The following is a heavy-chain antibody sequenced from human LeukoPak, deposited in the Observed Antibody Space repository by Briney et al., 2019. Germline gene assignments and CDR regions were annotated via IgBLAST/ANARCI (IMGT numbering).Heavy chain of an antibody. CDR2: ITASSTAI. D-gene: IGHD3-22*01. V-gene: IGHV3-21*04. Sequence: PGGSLRLSCAASGFTFNTYTMNWVRQAPGKGLEWVSSITASSTAIYSADSVKGRFTISRDNAKNFLYLQMNSLRAEDTALYYCARNVGSGYYYYFDYWGQGTLVTVSS. CDR3: ARNVGSGYYYYFDY. J-gene: IGHJ4*02. CDR1: GFTFNTYT.